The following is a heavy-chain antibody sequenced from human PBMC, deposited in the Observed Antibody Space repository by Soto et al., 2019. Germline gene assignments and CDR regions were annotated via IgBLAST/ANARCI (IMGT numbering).Heavy chain of an antibody. D-gene: IGHD2-2*02. CDR1: GYSFTSYW. J-gene: IGHJ3*02. V-gene: IGHV5-51*01. Sequence: PGESLKISCKGSGYSFTSYWIGWVRQMPGKGLEWMGIIYPGDSDTRYSPSFQGQVTISADKSISTAYLQWSSLKASDTAMYYCARSVVVPAAIPDAFDIWGQGTMVTVSS. CDR3: ARSVVVPAAIPDAFDI. CDR2: IYPGDSDT.